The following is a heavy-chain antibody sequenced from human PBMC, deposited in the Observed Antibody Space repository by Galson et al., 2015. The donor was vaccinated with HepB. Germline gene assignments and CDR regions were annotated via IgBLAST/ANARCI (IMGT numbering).Heavy chain of an antibody. CDR3: ARGFTVGYWYLDL. CDR1: GDNFRSYV. J-gene: IGHJ2*01. V-gene: IGHV1-3*01. D-gene: IGHD4-23*01. CDR2: INVANGNT. Sequence: SVKVSCKAYGDNFRSYVMYWVRQAPGQRLEWVGWINVANGNTEYSQKFQGRVSITRDTTASTAYMELTSLRSEDTAVYYCARGFTVGYWYLDLWGRGTLVTVAS.